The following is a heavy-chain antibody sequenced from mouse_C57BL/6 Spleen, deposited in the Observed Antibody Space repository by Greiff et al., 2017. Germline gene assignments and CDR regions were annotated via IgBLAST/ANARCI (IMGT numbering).Heavy chain of an antibody. V-gene: IGHV1-69*01. J-gene: IGHJ3*01. CDR3: ARGDYGNSLAD. Sequence: QVQLQQSGPELVMPGASVKLPCKASGYTFTSYWMHWVKQSPGQGLEWIGEIDPSDSYTNYNQKFKGQSTLTVDKSSSTSYMKHRSLTSEDAAVYYCARGDYGNSLADWGQGTLVTVSA. D-gene: IGHD2-1*01. CDR1: GYTFTSYW. CDR2: IDPSDSYT.